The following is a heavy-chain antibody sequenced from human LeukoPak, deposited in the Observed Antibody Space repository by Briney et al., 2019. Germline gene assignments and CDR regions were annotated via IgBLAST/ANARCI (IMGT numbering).Heavy chain of an antibody. Sequence: GGSLRLSCAASGFTFSSYAIHWVRQAPGKGLEWVALISYDGSTKHSTDSVKGRFTISRDNSKNTLYLQMNSLRPEDTAVYYCAGHFGAWHYFDYWGQGTLVTVSS. CDR3: AGHFGAWHYFDY. CDR1: GFTFSSYA. CDR2: ISYDGSTK. J-gene: IGHJ4*02. D-gene: IGHD3-3*01. V-gene: IGHV3-30*04.